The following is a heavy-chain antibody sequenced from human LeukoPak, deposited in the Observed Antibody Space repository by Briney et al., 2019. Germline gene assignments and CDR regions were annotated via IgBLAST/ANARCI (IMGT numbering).Heavy chain of an antibody. CDR3: AWDAGTYLSFDP. D-gene: IGHD1-26*01. V-gene: IGHV3-21*01. Sequence: PGGSLRLSCAASGFTFSTHSMNWVRQAPGRGLEWVSCISSSSTYIKYTDSVKGRFTISRDNAKNSLYLQMNSLRAEDTAVYYCAWDAGTYLSFDPWGQGTLVTVSS. CDR2: ISSSSTYI. J-gene: IGHJ5*02. CDR1: GFTFSTHS.